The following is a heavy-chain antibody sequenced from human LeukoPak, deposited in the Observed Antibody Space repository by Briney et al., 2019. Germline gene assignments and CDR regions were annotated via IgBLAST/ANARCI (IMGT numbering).Heavy chain of an antibody. CDR1: GGSISSYY. Sequence: AETLSLTCTVSGGSISSYYWSWIRQPPGKGLEWIGYIYYSGSTNYNPSLKSRVTISVDTSKNQFSLKLSSVTAADTAVYYCARVYYSNSYDYWYFDLWGRGTLVTVSS. V-gene: IGHV4-59*01. J-gene: IGHJ2*01. D-gene: IGHD6-13*01. CDR2: IYYSGST. CDR3: ARVYYSNSYDYWYFDL.